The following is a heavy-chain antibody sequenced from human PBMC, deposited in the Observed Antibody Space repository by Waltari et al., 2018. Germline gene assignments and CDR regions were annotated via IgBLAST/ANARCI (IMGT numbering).Heavy chain of an antibody. CDR2: INHSGST. CDR1: GGSFSGYY. D-gene: IGHD3-3*01. V-gene: IGHV4-34*01. CDR3: ARGGYDFWSGYSSTDAFDI. Sequence: QVQLQQWGAGLLKPSETLSLTCAVYGGSFSGYYWSWIRQPPGKGLEWIGEINHSGSTNYNPSLKSRVTISVDTSKNQFSLKLSSVTAADTAVYYCARGGYDFWSGYSSTDAFDIWGQGTMVTVSS. J-gene: IGHJ3*02.